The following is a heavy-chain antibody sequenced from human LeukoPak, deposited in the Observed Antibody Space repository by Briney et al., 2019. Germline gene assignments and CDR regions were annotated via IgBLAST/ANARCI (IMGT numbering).Heavy chain of an antibody. J-gene: IGHJ4*02. D-gene: IGHD3-10*01. V-gene: IGHV4-61*08. CDR1: GGSISSGDYY. CDR3: ARDRALRPDY. CDR2: IYTSGST. Sequence: SETLSLTXTVSGGSISSGDYYWSWIRQPPGKGLEWIGYIYTSGSTNYNPSLKSRVTMSVDTSKNQFSLKLSSVTAADTAVYYCARDRALRPDYWGQGTLVTVSS.